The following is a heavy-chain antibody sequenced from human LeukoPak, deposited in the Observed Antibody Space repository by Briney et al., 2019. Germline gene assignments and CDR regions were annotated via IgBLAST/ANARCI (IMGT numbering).Heavy chain of an antibody. CDR3: ARAVPGGDSSGYNWFDP. V-gene: IGHV1-46*01. CDR1: GYTFTSYY. CDR2: INPSGGST. J-gene: IGHJ5*02. Sequence: GASVKVSCKASGYTFTSYYMHWVRQAPGQGLEWMGIINPSGGSTSYAQKFQGRVTMTRDTSTSTVYMELSSLRSEDTAVYHCARAVPGGDSSGYNWFDPWGQGTLVTVSS. D-gene: IGHD3-22*01.